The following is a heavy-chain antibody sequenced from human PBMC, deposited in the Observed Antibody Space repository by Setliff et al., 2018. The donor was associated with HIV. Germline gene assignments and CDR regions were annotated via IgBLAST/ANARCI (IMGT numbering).Heavy chain of an antibody. CDR1: GFSFSDHR. V-gene: IGHV3-72*01. D-gene: IGHD2-21*02. J-gene: IGHJ5*01. CDR3: TPIHNYTDHCPDS. Sequence: PGGSLRLSCAASGFSFSDHRMDWVRLGPGKGLEWIGRIRHKAVGYTTEYAPSVRGRFTISRDDSQNMVYLQMNSLKTEDTAMYYCTPIHNYTDHCPDSWGQGTLVTVSS. CDR2: IRHKAVGYTT.